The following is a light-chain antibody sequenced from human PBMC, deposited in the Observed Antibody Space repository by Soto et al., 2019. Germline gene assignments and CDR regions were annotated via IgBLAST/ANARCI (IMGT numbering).Light chain of an antibody. CDR3: QSADSSGTCVV. CDR2: KDS. V-gene: IGLV3-25*02. CDR1: ALPKQY. J-gene: IGLJ2*01. Sequence: SYELTQPPSVSVSPGQTARITCSGDALPKQYAYWYQQKPGQAPVLVIYKDSERPSGIPERFSGSSSGTTDTLTISGVQAEDEADYYCQSADSSGTCVVFGGGTKLTVL.